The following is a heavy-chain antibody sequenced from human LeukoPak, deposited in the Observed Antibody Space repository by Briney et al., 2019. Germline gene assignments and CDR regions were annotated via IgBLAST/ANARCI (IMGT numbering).Heavy chain of an antibody. CDR3: AKGGYSYGSPSYYYYMDV. CDR2: ISGSGGST. D-gene: IGHD5-18*01. J-gene: IGHJ6*03. Sequence: GGSLRLSCAASGFTFSSYAMSWVRQAPGKGLEWVSAISGSGGSTYYADSVKGRFTISRDNSRNTLYLQMNSLRAEDTAVYYCAKGGYSYGSPSYYYYMDVWGKGTTVTVSS. CDR1: GFTFSSYA. V-gene: IGHV3-23*01.